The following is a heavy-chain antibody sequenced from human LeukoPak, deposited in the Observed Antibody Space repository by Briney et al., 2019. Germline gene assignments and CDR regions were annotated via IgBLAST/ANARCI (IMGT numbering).Heavy chain of an antibody. Sequence: GGSLRLFCAASGFTFSVYSTHWVSQVGGRGLEWVAFIWYDGSNKYHADSVKGRFTISRDNSKNTLYLEMNSLKVQDTAVYYCAREGKASGTSGWIDPWGQGTVVTVSS. J-gene: IGHJ5*02. CDR1: GFTFSVYS. CDR2: IWYDGSNK. V-gene: IGHV3-33*01. D-gene: IGHD2-15*01. CDR3: AREGKASGTSGWIDP.